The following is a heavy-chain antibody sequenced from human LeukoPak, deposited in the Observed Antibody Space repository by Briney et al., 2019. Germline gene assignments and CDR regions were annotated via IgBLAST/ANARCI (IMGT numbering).Heavy chain of an antibody. V-gene: IGHV5-51*01. Sequence: GESLKISCKGSGYSFTSYWIGWVRQMPGKGLEWMGIIYPGDSDTRYSPSFQGQVTISADKSISTAYLQWSSLKASDTAMYYCARRFNTAAAPYGTFDYWGLGTLVTVSS. CDR1: GYSFTSYW. D-gene: IGHD6-13*01. CDR2: IYPGDSDT. CDR3: ARRFNTAAAPYGTFDY. J-gene: IGHJ4*02.